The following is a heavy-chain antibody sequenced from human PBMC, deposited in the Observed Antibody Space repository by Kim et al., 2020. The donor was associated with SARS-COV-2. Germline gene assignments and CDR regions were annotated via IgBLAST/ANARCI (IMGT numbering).Heavy chain of an antibody. CDR3: AGDPYSSSWPYYYYGMDV. D-gene: IGHD6-13*01. J-gene: IGHJ6*02. Sequence: GGSLRLSCAASGFTFSSYSMNWVRQAPGKGLEWVSSISSSSSYIYYADSVKGRFTISRDNAKNSLYLQMNSLRAEDTAVYYCAGDPYSSSWPYYYYGMDVWGQGTTVTVSS. V-gene: IGHV3-21*01. CDR1: GFTFSSYS. CDR2: ISSSSSYI.